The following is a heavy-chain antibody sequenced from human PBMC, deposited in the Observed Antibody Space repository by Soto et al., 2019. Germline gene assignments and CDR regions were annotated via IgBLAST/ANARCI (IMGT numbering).Heavy chain of an antibody. D-gene: IGHD2-15*01. CDR1: GFTFSSYS. CDR2: ISSSSSYI. Sequence: PGGSLRLSCAASGFTFSSYSMNWVRQAPGKGLEWVSSISSSSSYIYYADSVKGRFTISRDNAKNSLYLQMNSLRAEDTAVYYCARDQVGGGRSNWFDPWGQGTLVTVSS. CDR3: ARDQVGGGRSNWFDP. J-gene: IGHJ5*02. V-gene: IGHV3-21*01.